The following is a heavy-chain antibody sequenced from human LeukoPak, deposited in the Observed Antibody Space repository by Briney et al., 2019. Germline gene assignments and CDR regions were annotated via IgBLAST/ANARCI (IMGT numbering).Heavy chain of an antibody. V-gene: IGHV1-69*05. D-gene: IGHD3-3*01. Sequence: SVKVSCKASEGTFSSYAISWVRQAPGQGLEWMGRIIPIFGTANYAQKFQGRVTITTDESTSTAYMELSSLRSEDTAVYYCANHDFWSGYPTQKSFDYWGQGTLVTVSS. CDR1: EGTFSSYA. CDR3: ANHDFWSGYPTQKSFDY. CDR2: IIPIFGTA. J-gene: IGHJ4*02.